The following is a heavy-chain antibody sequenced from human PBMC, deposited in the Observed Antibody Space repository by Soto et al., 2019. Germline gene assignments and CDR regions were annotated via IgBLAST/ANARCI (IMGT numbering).Heavy chain of an antibody. CDR1: GFTFSSYA. V-gene: IGHV3-30-3*01. Sequence: ESGGGVVQPGRSLRLSCAASGFTFSSYAMHWVRQAPGKGLEWVAVISYDGSNKYYADSVKGRFTISRDNSKNTLYLQMNSLRAEDTAVYYCARGYYYDSSGYHWYFDLWGRGTLVTVSS. CDR3: ARGYYYDSSGYHWYFDL. CDR2: ISYDGSNK. J-gene: IGHJ2*01. D-gene: IGHD3-22*01.